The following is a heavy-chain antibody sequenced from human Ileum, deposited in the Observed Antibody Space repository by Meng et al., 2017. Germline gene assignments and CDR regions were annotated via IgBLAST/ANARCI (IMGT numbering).Heavy chain of an antibody. Sequence: QVQLQEPGSGLVKPSATLSVTCTVAGGSMSGNFYSWAWTGQPPGKGLEWIVNIHYSGSTYYNPSLKSRVTTSIDTSKKQFFLKLSSVTAADTAVYFCARQPTGYPNWLDPWGQGTLVTVSS. CDR2: IHYSGST. CDR1: GGSMSGNFYS. CDR3: ARQPTGYPNWLDP. V-gene: IGHV4-39*07. J-gene: IGHJ5*02. D-gene: IGHD3-9*01.